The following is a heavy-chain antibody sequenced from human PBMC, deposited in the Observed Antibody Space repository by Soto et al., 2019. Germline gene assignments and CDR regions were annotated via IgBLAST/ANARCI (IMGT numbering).Heavy chain of an antibody. CDR1: GYTFTGYY. D-gene: IGHD6-13*01. CDR2: INPNSGGT. CDR3: AIEGAAAGKYYYYYGMDV. Sequence: ASVKVSSKASGYTFTGYYMHGVRQAPGPGLEWMGWINPNSGGTNYAQKFQGWVTMTRDTSISTAYMELSRLRSDDTAVYYCAIEGAAAGKYYYYYGMDVCGQGTTVTVSS. J-gene: IGHJ6*01. V-gene: IGHV1-2*04.